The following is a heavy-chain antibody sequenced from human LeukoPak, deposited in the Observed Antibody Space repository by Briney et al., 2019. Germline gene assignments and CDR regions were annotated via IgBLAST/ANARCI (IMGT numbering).Heavy chain of an antibody. Sequence: KTSETLSLTCTVSGGSISSYYWNWIRQPPGKGLEWIANIHYSGSTNYDPSLKSRVTISVDTSNNQFSLKLSSVTAADTAVYYCAGQLLGGYYDSGVYIFAFGGRGPLVPVP. CDR2: IHYSGST. J-gene: IGHJ4*02. V-gene: IGHV4-59*08. CDR3: AGQLLGGYYDSGVYIFAF. D-gene: IGHD3-22*01. CDR1: GGSISSYY.